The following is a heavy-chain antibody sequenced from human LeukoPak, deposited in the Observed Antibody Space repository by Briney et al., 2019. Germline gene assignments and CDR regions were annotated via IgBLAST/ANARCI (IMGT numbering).Heavy chain of an antibody. J-gene: IGHJ4*02. CDR1: GFTFSTYG. D-gene: IGHD6-13*01. Sequence: GGSLRLSCAASGFTFSTYGMSWVRQAPGKGLEWVSAISGSGDNTYYADSVKGRFTISRDNSKNTLYLQMNSLRAEDTAVYYCARIAAADFDYWGQGTLVTVSS. CDR2: ISGSGDNT. V-gene: IGHV3-23*01. CDR3: ARIAAADFDY.